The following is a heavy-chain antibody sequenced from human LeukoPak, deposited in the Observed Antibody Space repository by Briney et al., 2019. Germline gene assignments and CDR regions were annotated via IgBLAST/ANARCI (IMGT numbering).Heavy chain of an antibody. CDR3: ATDPVPSSNHFDD. J-gene: IGHJ4*02. D-gene: IGHD4-11*01. CDR1: GFTFSSYA. Sequence: GGSLRLSCAASGFTFSSYAMSWVRQAPGKGLEWVSYISSSSDAMYYAESVKGRFTISRDNARNLLYLTMNSLRAEDTAVYYCATDPVPSSNHFDDWGQGTLLTVSS. CDR2: ISSSSDAM. V-gene: IGHV3-48*04.